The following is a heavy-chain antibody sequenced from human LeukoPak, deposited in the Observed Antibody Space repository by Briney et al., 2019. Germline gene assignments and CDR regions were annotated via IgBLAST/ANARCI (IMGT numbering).Heavy chain of an antibody. D-gene: IGHD3-22*01. Sequence: ASVKVSCKASGYTFTSYGISWVRQAPGQGLEWMGWISAYNGNTNYAQKLQGRVTMTTDTSTNTAYMELRSLRSDDTAVYYCARVGTMIVVAYWYFDLWGRGTLVTVSS. CDR2: ISAYNGNT. CDR3: ARVGTMIVVAYWYFDL. J-gene: IGHJ2*01. CDR1: GYTFTSYG. V-gene: IGHV1-18*01.